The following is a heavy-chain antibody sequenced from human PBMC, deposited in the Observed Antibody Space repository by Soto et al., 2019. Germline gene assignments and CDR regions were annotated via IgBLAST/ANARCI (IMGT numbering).Heavy chain of an antibody. CDR3: AKRRGAGGHFDY. V-gene: IGHV3-23*01. D-gene: IGHD2-15*01. CDR2: VSIGGST. Sequence: GESLRLSFAASGFTFSSYAMCWVHQGPVKGLEWVAMVSIGGSTHYADSVRGRFTISRDNSKNTLSLQMNSLTAEDTAVYFCAKRRGAGGHFDYWGQGALVTVSS. J-gene: IGHJ4*02. CDR1: GFTFSSYA.